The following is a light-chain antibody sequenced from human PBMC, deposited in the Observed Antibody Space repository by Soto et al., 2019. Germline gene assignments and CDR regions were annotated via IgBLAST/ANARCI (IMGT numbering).Light chain of an antibody. CDR2: GAS. CDR1: QSISTF. J-gene: IGKJ1*01. V-gene: IGKV3-20*01. Sequence: VLTQSPANLSLSAGESATLSWTASQSISTFLAWYQQKPGQAPRLLIYGASSRATGIPDRFSGSGSGTDFTLTISRLEPEDFAVYYCQQYGSSPQTFGQGTKVDIK. CDR3: QQYGSSPQT.